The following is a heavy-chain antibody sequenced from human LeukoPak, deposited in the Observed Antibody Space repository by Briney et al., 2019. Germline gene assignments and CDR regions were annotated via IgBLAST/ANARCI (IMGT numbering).Heavy chain of an antibody. V-gene: IGHV3-11*01. Sequence: GGSLRLSCAASGFTFSDYYMSWIRQAPGKGLEWVSYIASSGTNIYYADSVKGRFTISRDNAKNSLYLQMNSLRAEDTAMYYCVRGRNDFWSAHPNRFDPWGQGTLVTVSS. CDR3: VRGRNDFWSAHPNRFDP. J-gene: IGHJ5*02. D-gene: IGHD3-3*01. CDR2: IASSGTNI. CDR1: GFTFSDYY.